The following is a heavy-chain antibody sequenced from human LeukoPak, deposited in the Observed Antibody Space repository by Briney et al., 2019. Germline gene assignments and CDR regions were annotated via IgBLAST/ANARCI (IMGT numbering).Heavy chain of an antibody. CDR2: INHSGRA. V-gene: IGHV4-34*01. CDR3: ARGIITEAGSFDI. CDR1: GGSFSGYY. J-gene: IGHJ3*02. Sequence: SPTLSLTCAVYGGSFSGYYWSWIRQPPGKWLEWTGEINHSGRANYNPSLKSRVTISVDTSENHFSLKLRSVAAADTAVYYCARGIITEAGSFDIWGQGTMVTVSS. D-gene: IGHD6-13*01.